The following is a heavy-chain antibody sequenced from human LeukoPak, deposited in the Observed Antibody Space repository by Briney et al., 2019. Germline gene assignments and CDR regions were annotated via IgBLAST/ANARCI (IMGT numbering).Heavy chain of an antibody. Sequence: ASVKVSCKASGYTFTSYGISWVRQAPGQGLEWMGWISAYSGNTDYAQKLQGRVTMTTDTSTSTAYMELRSLRSDDTAVYYCARGGDYYDSSGYSRLGYWGQGTLVTVSS. CDR2: ISAYSGNT. CDR3: ARGGDYYDSSGYSRLGY. V-gene: IGHV1-18*01. J-gene: IGHJ4*02. D-gene: IGHD3-22*01. CDR1: GYTFTSYG.